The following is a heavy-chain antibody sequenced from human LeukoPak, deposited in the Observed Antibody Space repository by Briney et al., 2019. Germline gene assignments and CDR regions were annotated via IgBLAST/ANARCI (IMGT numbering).Heavy chain of an antibody. Sequence: PETLSLTCTVSGGSIGSSSYYWGWIRRPPGKGLEWIGSIYYSGSTYYNPSLKSRVTISVDTSKNQFSLKLSSVTAADTAIYYCASTSVGYYAFDIWGQGTMVTVSS. CDR3: ASTSVGYYAFDI. D-gene: IGHD5-12*01. CDR1: GGSIGSSSYY. V-gene: IGHV4-39*07. J-gene: IGHJ3*02. CDR2: IYYSGST.